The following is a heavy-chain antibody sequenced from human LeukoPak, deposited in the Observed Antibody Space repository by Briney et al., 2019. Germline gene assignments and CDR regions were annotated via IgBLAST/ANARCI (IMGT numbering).Heavy chain of an antibody. Sequence: GGALRLSCAASGFAFSSYGMHWVRQAPGKGLEWVAFIRYDGSNKYYADSVKGRFTISRDNSKNTLYLQMNSLRAEDTAVYYCTIFGVVEEDYWGQGTLATVSS. D-gene: IGHD3-3*01. CDR1: GFAFSSYG. CDR3: TIFGVVEEDY. J-gene: IGHJ4*02. CDR2: IRYDGSNK. V-gene: IGHV3-30*02.